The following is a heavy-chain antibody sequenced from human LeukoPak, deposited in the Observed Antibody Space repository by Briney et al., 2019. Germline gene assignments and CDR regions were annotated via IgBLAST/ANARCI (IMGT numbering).Heavy chain of an antibody. J-gene: IGHJ6*03. V-gene: IGHV1-69*05. D-gene: IGHD4-23*01. CDR1: GGTFSSYA. Sequence: SVKVSFKASGGTFSSYAISWVRQAPGQGLEWMGGIIPIFGTANYAQKFQGRVTITTDESTSTAYMELSSLRSEDTAVYYCARGTPGYYYYYMDVWGKGTTVAVSS. CDR2: IIPIFGTA. CDR3: ARGTPGYYYYYMDV.